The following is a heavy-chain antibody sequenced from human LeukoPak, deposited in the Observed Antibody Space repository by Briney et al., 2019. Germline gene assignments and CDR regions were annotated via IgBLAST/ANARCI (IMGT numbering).Heavy chain of an antibody. V-gene: IGHV4-39*01. CDR3: ARRPPYSSARWGFDP. CDR2: IYYSGST. CDR1: GGSISSSSYY. D-gene: IGHD6-25*01. Sequence: SETLSLTCTVSGGSISSSSYYWGWIRQPPGKGLEWIGSIYYSGSTYYNPSLKSRVTISVDTSKNQFSLKLSSVTAADTAVYYCARRPPYSSARWGFDPWGQGTLVTVSS. J-gene: IGHJ5*02.